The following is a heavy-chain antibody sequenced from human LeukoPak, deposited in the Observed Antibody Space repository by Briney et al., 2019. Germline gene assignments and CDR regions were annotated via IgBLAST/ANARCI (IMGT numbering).Heavy chain of an antibody. V-gene: IGHV1-2*07. CDR3: ARDSAVVAAALWFDP. CDR1: GYSFSDYY. CDR2: INPKSSGR. J-gene: IGHJ5*02. Sequence: ASVKVSCKTSGYSFSDYYIHWVRQAPGQGLELMGWINPKSSGRNYALKFQGRATMTKDTSTSTAYLELSSLRSDDTAVYYCARDSAVVAAALWFDPWGQGTLVTVSS. D-gene: IGHD2-15*01.